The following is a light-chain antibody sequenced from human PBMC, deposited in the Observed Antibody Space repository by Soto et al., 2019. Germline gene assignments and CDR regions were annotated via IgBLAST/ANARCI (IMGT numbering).Light chain of an antibody. CDR3: QHYNSYLEA. V-gene: IGKV1-5*01. Sequence: DIQMTQSPSTLSASVGDRVTITCRAIQSISSWLAWYQQKPGKAPKLLIYDASSLESGAPSRFSGSGSGTEFTLTISSLQPDDFATYYCQHYNSYLEAFGQGTKVDIK. CDR1: QSISSW. J-gene: IGKJ1*01. CDR2: DAS.